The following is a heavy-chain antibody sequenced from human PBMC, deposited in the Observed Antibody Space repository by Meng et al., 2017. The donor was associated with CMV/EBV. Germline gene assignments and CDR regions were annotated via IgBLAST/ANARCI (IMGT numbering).Heavy chain of an antibody. CDR1: TFSSYS. V-gene: IGHV3-21*01. J-gene: IGHJ4*02. Sequence: TFSSYSMNWVRQAPGKGLEWVSSISSSSSYIYYADSVKGRFTISRDNAKNSLYLQMNSLRAEDTAVYYCARGGEVSSGYYYAEDLDYWGQGTLVTVSS. CDR2: ISSSSSYI. D-gene: IGHD3-22*01. CDR3: ARGGEVSSGYYYAEDLDY.